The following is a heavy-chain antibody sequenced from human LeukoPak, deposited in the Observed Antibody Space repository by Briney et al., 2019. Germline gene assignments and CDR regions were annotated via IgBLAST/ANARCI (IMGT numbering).Heavy chain of an antibody. D-gene: IGHD5-24*01. CDR3: ASRDGFGV. V-gene: IGHV4-61*02. CDR1: DGSISSGSYY. Sequence: SETLSLTCTVSDGSISSGSYYWSWIRQPAGKGLEWIGRIYTSGSTNYNPSLKSRVTISVDTSKNQFSLKLSSVTAADTAVYYCASRDGFGVWGKGTTVTVSS. CDR2: IYTSGST. J-gene: IGHJ6*04.